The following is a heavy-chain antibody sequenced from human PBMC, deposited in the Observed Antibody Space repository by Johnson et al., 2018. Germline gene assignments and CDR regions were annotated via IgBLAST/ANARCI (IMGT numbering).Heavy chain of an antibody. Sequence: QVQLQQWGAGLLKPSETLSLTCAVYGGSFSGYYWSWIRQPPGKGLEWIGEINHSGSTNYNPSLKSRVTIPVDTSKNQFSLKLSSVTAADTAVYYCASTPPYYDFWSGEYYYYMDVWGKGTTVTVSS. CDR1: GGSFSGYY. D-gene: IGHD3-3*01. CDR2: INHSGST. CDR3: ASTPPYYDFWSGEYYYYMDV. J-gene: IGHJ6*03. V-gene: IGHV4-34*01.